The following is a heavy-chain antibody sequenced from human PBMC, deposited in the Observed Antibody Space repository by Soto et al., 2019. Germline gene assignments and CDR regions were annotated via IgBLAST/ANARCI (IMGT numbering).Heavy chain of an antibody. CDR2: MNPNSGKT. J-gene: IGHJ4*02. Sequence: QVQLVQSGAEVKKPGASVKVSCKASGYTFTNYDINWVRQATEQGLEWMGWMNPNSGKTGYAQSYRGRVTMTRNTSRSTAYMVLGSLRAEDTAVYYCARGLFGGDTWWGQGTLVTVSS. CDR3: ARGLFGGDTW. CDR1: GYTFTNYD. D-gene: IGHD2-21*01. V-gene: IGHV1-8*01.